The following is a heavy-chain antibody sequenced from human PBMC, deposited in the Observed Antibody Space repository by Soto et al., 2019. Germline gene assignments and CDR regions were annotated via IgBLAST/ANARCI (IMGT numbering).Heavy chain of an antibody. V-gene: IGHV4-39*01. D-gene: IGHD3-16*01. CDR3: ARIFAVTFGGVMVTYFDY. CDR1: GGSISSSSYY. CDR2: IYYSGST. Sequence: SETLSLTCTVSGGSISSSSYYWGWIRQPPGKGLEWIGSIYYSGSTYYNPSLKSRVTISVDTSKNQFSLKLSSVTAADTAVYYCARIFAVTFGGVMVTYFDYLGQGTLVTVSS. J-gene: IGHJ4*02.